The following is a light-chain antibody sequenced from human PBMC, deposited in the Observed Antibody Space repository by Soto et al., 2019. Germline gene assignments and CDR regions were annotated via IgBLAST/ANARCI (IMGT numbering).Light chain of an antibody. CDR3: QQYGSSPWT. Sequence: EIVLTQSPGTLSLSPGERATPSCRASQSVSSSYLAWYQQKPGQAPRLLIYGASSRATGIPDRFSGSGSGTDFTLTISRLEPEDFAVYYRQQYGSSPWTFGQGTKVDIK. V-gene: IGKV3-20*01. J-gene: IGKJ1*01. CDR1: QSVSSSY. CDR2: GAS.